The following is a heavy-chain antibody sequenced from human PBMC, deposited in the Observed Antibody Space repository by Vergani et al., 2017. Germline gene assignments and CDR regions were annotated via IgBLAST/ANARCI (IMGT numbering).Heavy chain of an antibody. J-gene: IGHJ4*02. D-gene: IGHD2-15*01. CDR3: ARDCSGGSCYWKSPLDFDY. CDR2: ISAYNGNP. CDR1: GYTFTSYG. Sequence: QVQLVQSGAEVKTPGASVKVSCKASGYTFTSYGISWVRQAPGQGLEWMGWISAYNGNPNYAQKLQGRVTMTTDTSTSTAYMELRSLRSDDTAVYYCARDCSGGSCYWKSPLDFDYWGQGTLVTVSS. V-gene: IGHV1-18*01.